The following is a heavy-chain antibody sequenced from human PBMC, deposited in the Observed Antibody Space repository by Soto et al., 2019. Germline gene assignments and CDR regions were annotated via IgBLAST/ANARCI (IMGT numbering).Heavy chain of an antibody. Sequence: SETLSLTCDVSGDSISTSSYYRGWIRQPPGKGLEWIASIYYSGATYYNPSLQSRVTISVDTSNNRFSLTLSSLTAADTAVYFCARLAYSGYLQTWGQGSLVTVSS. D-gene: IGHD1-26*01. CDR1: GDSISTSSYY. CDR2: IYYSGAT. V-gene: IGHV4-39*02. J-gene: IGHJ1*01. CDR3: ARLAYSGYLQT.